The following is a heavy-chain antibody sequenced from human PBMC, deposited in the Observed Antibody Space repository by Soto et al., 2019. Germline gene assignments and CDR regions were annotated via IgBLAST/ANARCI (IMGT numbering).Heavy chain of an antibody. CDR3: ARGYDYGDLLAFDI. CDR1: GGTFSSYT. V-gene: IGHV1-69*02. D-gene: IGHD4-17*01. Sequence: QVQLVQSGAEVKQPGSSVKVSCKASGGTFSSYTISWVRQAPGQGLEWMGRIIPILGIANYAQKFQGRVTITADKSTSTAYMELSSLRSEDTAVYYCARGYDYGDLLAFDIWGQGTMVTVSS. CDR2: IIPILGIA. J-gene: IGHJ3*02.